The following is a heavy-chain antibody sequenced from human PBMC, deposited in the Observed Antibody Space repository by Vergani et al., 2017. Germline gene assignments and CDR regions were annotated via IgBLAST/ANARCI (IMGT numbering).Heavy chain of an antibody. D-gene: IGHD2-21*01. V-gene: IGHV3-15*01. Sequence: EVQLVESGGGIVKPGGSLRLSCVASGFSFRNAWMNWVRRTPGKGLEWVDRIKSTFDRGTTDYAAAVKCRLTISRDDSKTTLFLQMNGLKTEDICVYDFTTDPRYCGDGSCYWLRDHHYYGMDVWGQGTTVTVSS. J-gene: IGHJ6*02. CDR3: TTDPRYCGDGSCYWLRDHHYYGMDV. CDR2: IKSTFDRGTT. CDR1: GFSFRNAW.